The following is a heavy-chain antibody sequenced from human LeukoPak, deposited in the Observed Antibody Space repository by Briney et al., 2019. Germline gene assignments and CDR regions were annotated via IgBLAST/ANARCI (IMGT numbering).Heavy chain of an antibody. CDR1: GGSFSGYY. V-gene: IGHV4-34*01. D-gene: IGHD5-18*01. Sequence: SETLSLTCAVYGGSFSGYYWSWIRQPPRKGLEWIGEINHSGSTNYNPSLKSRVTISVDTSKNQFSLKLSSVTAADTAVYYCARSGYSYGYFLPPSRLFDYWGQGTLVTVSS. CDR3: ARSGYSYGYFLPPSRLFDY. J-gene: IGHJ4*02. CDR2: INHSGST.